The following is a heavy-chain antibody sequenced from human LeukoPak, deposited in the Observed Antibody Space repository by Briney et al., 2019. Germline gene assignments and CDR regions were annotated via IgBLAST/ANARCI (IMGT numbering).Heavy chain of an antibody. CDR1: GDTFSRYA. CDR3: ARGKLMATMDFDY. D-gene: IGHD5-12*01. J-gene: IGHJ4*02. CDR2: IIPLFGTP. V-gene: IGHV1-69*13. Sequence: SVKVSCKASGDTFSRYAISWVRQAPGQGLEWMGGIIPLFGTPSYTQKFQGRVTITADESTTTAYMELSSLRSDDTAVYYCARGKLMATMDFDYWGQGTLVTVSS.